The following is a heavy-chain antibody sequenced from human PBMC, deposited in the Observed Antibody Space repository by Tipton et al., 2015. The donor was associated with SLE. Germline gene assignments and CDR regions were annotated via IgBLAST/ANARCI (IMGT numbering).Heavy chain of an antibody. CDR2: INHSGFT. J-gene: IGHJ4*02. CDR1: RGSFSGYA. D-gene: IGHD3-16*02. V-gene: IGHV4-34*01. Sequence: TLSLTCAVYRGSFSGYAWSWIRQPPGKGLEWIGEINHSGFTNYNPSLKSRVTMSRDTSTNQLSLKLSSVTAADTAVYYCARDRLGGVIVTTFDYWGQGTLVTVSS. CDR3: ARDRLGGVIVTTFDY.